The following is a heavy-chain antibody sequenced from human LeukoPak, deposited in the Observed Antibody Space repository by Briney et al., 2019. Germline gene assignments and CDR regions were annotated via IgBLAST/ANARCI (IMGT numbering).Heavy chain of an antibody. Sequence: GGSLRLSCAASAFSINKFWMHWVRQGPGKGLEWVSRINSDATTTTYADSVKGRFTVSRDNAKNMVYLEMNSLRGDDTAVYYCARSGVGRGFDIWGQGATVTVSS. J-gene: IGHJ3*02. V-gene: IGHV3-74*03. CDR3: ARSGVGRGFDI. D-gene: IGHD3-3*01. CDR1: AFSINKFW. CDR2: INSDATTT.